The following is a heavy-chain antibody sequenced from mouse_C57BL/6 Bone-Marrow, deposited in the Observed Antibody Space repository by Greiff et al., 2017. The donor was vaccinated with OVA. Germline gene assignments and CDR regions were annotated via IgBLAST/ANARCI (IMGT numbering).Heavy chain of an antibody. V-gene: IGHV1-53*01. CDR2: INPSNGGT. D-gene: IGHD1-1*01. J-gene: IGHJ1*03. CDR1: GYTFTSYW. Sequence: VQLQQPGTELVKPGASGYTFTSYWMHWVKQRPGQGLEWIGNINPSNGGTNYNEKFKSKATLTVDKSSSTAYMQLSSLTSEDSAVYYCARFYYGSSYWYFDVWGTGTTVTVSS. CDR3: ARFYYGSSYWYFDV.